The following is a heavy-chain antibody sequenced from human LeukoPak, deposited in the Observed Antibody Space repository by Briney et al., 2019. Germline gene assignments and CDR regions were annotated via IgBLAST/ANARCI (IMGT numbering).Heavy chain of an antibody. CDR3: ARVVGERAFDI. CDR1: GFTFDDYA. V-gene: IGHV3-9*01. CDR2: ISWNSGSI. D-gene: IGHD2-2*01. Sequence: GRSLRLSCAAPGFTFDDYAMHWVRQAPGKGLEWVSGISWNSGSIGYADSVKGRFTISRDNAKNTLYLQMNSLRAEDTAVYYCARVVGERAFDIWGQGTMVTVSS. J-gene: IGHJ3*02.